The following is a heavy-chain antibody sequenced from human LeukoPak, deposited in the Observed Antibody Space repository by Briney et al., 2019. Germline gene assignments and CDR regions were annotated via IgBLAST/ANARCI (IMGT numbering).Heavy chain of an antibody. D-gene: IGHD6-13*01. CDR3: ATLRSKIAAAGTSAFDI. V-gene: IGHV3-21*01. J-gene: IGHJ3*02. Sequence: GRSLRLSCAASGFTFSSYSMNWVRQAPGKGLEWVSSISSSSSYIYYADSVKGRFTISRDNAKNSLYLQMNSLRAEDTAVYYCATLRSKIAAAGTSAFDIWGQGTMVTVSS. CDR2: ISSSSSYI. CDR1: GFTFSSYS.